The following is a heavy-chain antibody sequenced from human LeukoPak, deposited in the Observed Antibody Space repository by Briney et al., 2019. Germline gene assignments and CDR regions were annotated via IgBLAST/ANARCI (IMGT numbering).Heavy chain of an antibody. CDR1: GYTFTSYG. J-gene: IGHJ5*02. CDR3: ARITFGGVIADNWFDP. Sequence: ASVKVSCKASGYTFTSYGINWVRQAPGQGLEWMGWISAYNGNTNYAQKLQGRVTMTTDTSTSTAYMELRSLRSDDTAVYYCARITFGGVIADNWFDPWGQGTLVTVSS. CDR2: ISAYNGNT. D-gene: IGHD3-16*02. V-gene: IGHV1-18*01.